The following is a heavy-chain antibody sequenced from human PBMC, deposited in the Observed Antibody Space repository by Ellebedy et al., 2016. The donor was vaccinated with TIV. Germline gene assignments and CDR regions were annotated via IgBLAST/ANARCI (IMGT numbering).Heavy chain of an antibody. CDR1: GGTFNSQA. J-gene: IGHJ4*02. Sequence: SVKVSCKASGGTFNSQAISWVRQAPGQGLEWMGGITGMFRTVTYAQKFQGRVTITADEFMSTAYMELSSLRSEGSAVYYFPRGSAHYHRYFDHWGQGTLVTVSS. V-gene: IGHV1-69*13. CDR2: ITGMFRTV. D-gene: IGHD2-15*01. CDR3: PRGSAHYHRYFDH.